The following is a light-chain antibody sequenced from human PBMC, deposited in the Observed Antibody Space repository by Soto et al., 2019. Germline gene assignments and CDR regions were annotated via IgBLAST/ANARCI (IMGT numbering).Light chain of an antibody. J-gene: IGKJ1*01. CDR3: LKYTKDAPGT. V-gene: IGKV1-27*01. CDR2: YAS. Sequence: DIQMTQSPSSLSASVGDRVTLTCRASQDISQYLAWYQQRPGKVPKLLIYYASTLQSGAPSRFSGSGSGTEFTLTISSLQPEDVATYYCLKYTKDAPGTFGQGTKVEI. CDR1: QDISQY.